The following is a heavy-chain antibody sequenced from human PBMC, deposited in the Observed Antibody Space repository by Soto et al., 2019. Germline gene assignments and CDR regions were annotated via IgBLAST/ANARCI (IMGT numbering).Heavy chain of an antibody. J-gene: IGHJ3*02. V-gene: IGHV3-33*01. CDR1: GFTFSSYG. CDR3: ARDLPWVTIFGDDAFDI. CDR2: IWYDGSNK. D-gene: IGHD3-3*01. Sequence: QVQLVESGGGVVQPGRSLRLSCAASGFTFSSYGMHWVRQAPGKGLEWVAVIWYDGSNKYYADSVKGRFTISRDNSKNMXYLQMNSLRAEDTAVYYCARDLPWVTIFGDDAFDIWGQGTMVTVSS.